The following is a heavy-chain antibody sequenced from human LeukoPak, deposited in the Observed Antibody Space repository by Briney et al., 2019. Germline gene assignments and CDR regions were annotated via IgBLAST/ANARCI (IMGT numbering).Heavy chain of an antibody. CDR3: ARGRGDGYSY. CDR1: GYTFTSYY. D-gene: IGHD5-24*01. V-gene: IGHV1-46*01. CDR2: INPSGGST. J-gene: IGHJ4*02. Sequence: GASVKVSCKASGYTFTSYYMHWVRQAPGQGLEWMGIINPSGGSTSYAQKFQGRVTMTRNTSISTAYMELSSLRSEDTAVYYCARGRGDGYSYWGQGTLVTVSS.